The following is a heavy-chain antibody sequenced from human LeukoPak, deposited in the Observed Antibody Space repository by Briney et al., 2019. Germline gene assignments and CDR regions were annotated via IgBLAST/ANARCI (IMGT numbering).Heavy chain of an antibody. J-gene: IGHJ4*02. Sequence: GASVKVSCKASAFTFTGYNIHWVRQAPAQGLEWMGWINPNSGGTNYAHSFQGRVTMTRDTSINTAYMELSGLRPDDTAVYYCARVILLRGTHDWGQGTLVTVSS. CDR1: AFTFTGYN. CDR3: ARVILLRGTHD. CDR2: INPNSGGT. V-gene: IGHV1-2*02. D-gene: IGHD3-10*01.